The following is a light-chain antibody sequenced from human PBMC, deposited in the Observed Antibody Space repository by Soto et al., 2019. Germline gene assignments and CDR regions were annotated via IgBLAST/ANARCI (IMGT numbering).Light chain of an antibody. CDR2: GNS. J-gene: IGLJ2*01. CDR1: SSNIGAGYD. CDR3: QSYDSSLV. Sequence: QSVLTHPPSVSGAQGQRVTISCTGSSSNIGAGYDVHWYQQLPGTAPKLLIYGNSNRPSGVPDRFSGSKSGTSASLAITRLQAEDEADYYCQSYDSSLVFGGGTKLTVL. V-gene: IGLV1-40*01.